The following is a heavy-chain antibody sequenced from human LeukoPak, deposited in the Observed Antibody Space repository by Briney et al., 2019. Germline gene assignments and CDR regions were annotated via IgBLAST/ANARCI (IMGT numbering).Heavy chain of an antibody. D-gene: IGHD3-22*01. CDR2: ISGSGGST. CDR1: GFTFSSYA. V-gene: IGHV3-23*01. J-gene: IGHJ3*02. Sequence: GGSLRLPCAASGFTFSSYAMSWVRQAPGKGLEWVSAISGSGGSTYYADSVKGRFTISRDNSKNTLYLQMNSLRAEDTAVYYCAKDPTYYYDSSGYPDAFDIWGQGTMVTVSS. CDR3: AKDPTYYYDSSGYPDAFDI.